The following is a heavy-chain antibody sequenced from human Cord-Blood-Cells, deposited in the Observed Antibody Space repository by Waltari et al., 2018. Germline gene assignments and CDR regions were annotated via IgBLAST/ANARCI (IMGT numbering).Heavy chain of an antibody. Sequence: VQLVQSGAEVKKPGASVQVSCKASGYTFTGYSIHWVGQAPGQGLEWMGWINPNSGGTNYAQKFQGRVTMTRDTSISTAYMELSRLRSDDTAVYYCARGYDFWSGYDYWGQGTLVTVSS. CDR1: GYTFTGYS. D-gene: IGHD3-3*01. V-gene: IGHV1-2*02. CDR2: INPNSGGT. CDR3: ARGYDFWSGYDY. J-gene: IGHJ4*02.